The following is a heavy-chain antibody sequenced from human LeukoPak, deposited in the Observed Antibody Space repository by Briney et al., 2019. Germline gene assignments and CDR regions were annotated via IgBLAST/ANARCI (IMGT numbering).Heavy chain of an antibody. CDR2: ISYDGSNK. V-gene: IGHV3-30-3*01. Sequence: GRSLRLSCAASGFTFSSYAMHWVRQAPGKGLEWVAVISYDGSNKYYADSVKGRFTISRDNSKNTLYLQMNSLRAEDTAVYYCAKDRTIAVAGSFDYWGQGTLVTVSS. CDR1: GFTFSSYA. D-gene: IGHD6-19*01. CDR3: AKDRTIAVAGSFDY. J-gene: IGHJ4*02.